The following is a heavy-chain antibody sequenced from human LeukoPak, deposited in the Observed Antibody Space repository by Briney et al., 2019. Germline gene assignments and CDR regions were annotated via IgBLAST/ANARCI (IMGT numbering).Heavy chain of an antibody. D-gene: IGHD1-26*01. CDR1: GFTFSSYG. V-gene: IGHV3-30*18. CDR2: ISYDGSNK. J-gene: IGHJ6*03. Sequence: GGSLRLSCAASGFTFSSYGMHWVRQAPGKGLEWVAVISYDGSNKYYADSVKGRFTISRDNSENTLYLQMNSLRAEDTAVYYCAKSGASPLYHMDVWGKGATVTVSS. CDR3: AKSGASPLYHMDV.